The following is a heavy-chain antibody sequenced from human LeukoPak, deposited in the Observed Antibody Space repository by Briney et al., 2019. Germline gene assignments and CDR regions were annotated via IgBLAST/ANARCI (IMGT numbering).Heavy chain of an antibody. Sequence: GESLKISRKGSGYSSTSYWIGWVRQMPGKGLEWMGIIYPGDSDTRYSPSFQGQVTISADKSISTAYLQWSSLKASDTAMYYCGRRYYYGSGSYYNFDYWGQGTLVTVSS. CDR3: GRRYYYGSGSYYNFDY. J-gene: IGHJ4*02. V-gene: IGHV5-51*01. CDR1: GYSSTSYW. CDR2: IYPGDSDT. D-gene: IGHD3-10*01.